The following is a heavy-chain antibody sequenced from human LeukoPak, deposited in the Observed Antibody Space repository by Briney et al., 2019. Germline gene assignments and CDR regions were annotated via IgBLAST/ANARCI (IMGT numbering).Heavy chain of an antibody. D-gene: IGHD1-14*01. Sequence: PGGSLRLACAASGFTFSSYAMSWVRQAPGKGLEWVSAISGSGGSTYYAESVKGRFTISRDNSKNTLYLQMNSLRAEDTAVYYCAKDGDRKSGMDVWGQGTTVTVSS. CDR2: ISGSGGST. V-gene: IGHV3-23*01. CDR1: GFTFSSYA. CDR3: AKDGDRKSGMDV. J-gene: IGHJ6*02.